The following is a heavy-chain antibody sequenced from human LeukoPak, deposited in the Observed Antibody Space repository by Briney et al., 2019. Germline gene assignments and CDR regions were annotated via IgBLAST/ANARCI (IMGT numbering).Heavy chain of an antibody. Sequence: QPGGSLRLSCAGSGYTFSSYGMHWVRQAPGKGLEWVAVIWYDGSNKYYADSVKGRFTISRDNSKNTLYLQMNSLRAEDTAVYYCARDTVLAVAGTQGAFDIWGQGTMVTVSS. CDR3: ARDTVLAVAGTQGAFDI. CDR2: IWYDGSNK. D-gene: IGHD6-19*01. CDR1: GYTFSSYG. J-gene: IGHJ3*02. V-gene: IGHV3-33*01.